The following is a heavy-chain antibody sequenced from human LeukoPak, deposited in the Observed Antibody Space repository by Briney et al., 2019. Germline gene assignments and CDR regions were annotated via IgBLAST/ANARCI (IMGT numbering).Heavy chain of an antibody. CDR3: AKSSGWNYYYYYMDV. Sequence: GGSLRLSCAASGFTFSSYAMSWVRQAPGKGLGWVSSISSSSTYIYYADSVKGRFTISRDNAKNSLYLQMNSLRAEDTAVYYCAKSSGWNYYYYYMDVWGKGTTVIASS. CDR2: ISSSSTYI. J-gene: IGHJ6*03. D-gene: IGHD6-19*01. CDR1: GFTFSSYA. V-gene: IGHV3-21*01.